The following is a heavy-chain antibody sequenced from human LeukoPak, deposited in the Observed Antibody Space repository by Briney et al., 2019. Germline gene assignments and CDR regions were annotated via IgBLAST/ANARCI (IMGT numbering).Heavy chain of an antibody. Sequence: ASVKDSCKASGYTFTSYDINWVRQATGQGLEWMGWMNPNSGNTGYAQKFQGRVTMTRNTSISTAYMELSSLRSEDTAVYYCARYSGSAYYYGMDVWGQGTTVTVSS. J-gene: IGHJ6*02. CDR1: GYTFTSYD. CDR3: ARYSGSAYYYGMDV. V-gene: IGHV1-8*01. D-gene: IGHD3-10*01. CDR2: MNPNSGNT.